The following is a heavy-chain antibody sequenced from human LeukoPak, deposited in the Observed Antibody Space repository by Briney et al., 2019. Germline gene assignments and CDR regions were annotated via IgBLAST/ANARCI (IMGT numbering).Heavy chain of an antibody. J-gene: IGHJ4*02. CDR2: IYYSGST. CDR1: GGSISSSSYY. D-gene: IGHD1-26*01. V-gene: IGHV4-39*07. Sequence: SETLSLTCTVSGGSISSSSYYWDWIRQPPGKGLEWIGSIYYSGSTYYNPSLKSRVTISVDTSKNQFSLKLSSVTAADTAAYYCARHPGMRYSGSYIDYWGQGTLVSVSS. CDR3: ARHPGMRYSGSYIDY.